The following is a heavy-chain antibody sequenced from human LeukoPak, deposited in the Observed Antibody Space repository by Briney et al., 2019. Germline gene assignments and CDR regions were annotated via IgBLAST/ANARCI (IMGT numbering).Heavy chain of an antibody. CDR2: IIPIYGRA. J-gene: IGHJ4*02. CDR1: GGSFTSYG. V-gene: IGHV1-69*13. Sequence: SVKVSCKASGGSFTSYGISWVRQAPGQGLGWMGKIIPIYGRANYGQKFQGRVTITADELTTTSYMELSSLTAEDMAVYYCAAGGAYEFRDDYWGQGTLVTVSS. D-gene: IGHD3-3*01. CDR3: AAGGAYEFRDDY.